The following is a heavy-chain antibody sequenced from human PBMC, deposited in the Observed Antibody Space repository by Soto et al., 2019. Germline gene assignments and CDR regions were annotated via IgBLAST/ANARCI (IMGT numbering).Heavy chain of an antibody. J-gene: IGHJ4*02. D-gene: IGHD6-13*01. CDR3: ARGTPVVPFWQQCFEN. CDR1: GGSFSGYY. Sequence: PSETLSLTGAVYGGSFSGYYWSWIRQPPGKGLEWIGEINHSGSANYNRSLKSRVTISVDPSHNQSSLIMSSVTAAATTVYYRARGTPVVPFWQQCFENWGQRTLVTLSS. CDR2: INHSGSA. V-gene: IGHV4-34*01.